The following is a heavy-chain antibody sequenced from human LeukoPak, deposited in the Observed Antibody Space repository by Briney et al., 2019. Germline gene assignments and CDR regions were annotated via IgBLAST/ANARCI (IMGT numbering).Heavy chain of an antibody. V-gene: IGHV3-53*01. CDR1: GFTVSSNY. D-gene: IGHD3-10*01. Sequence: GGSLRLSCAASGFTVSSNYMSWVRQAPGKGLEWVSVIYSGGSTYYADSVKGRFTISRDNSKNTLYLQMNSLRAEDTAVYYCARDKSYYYGSDPLTYYGMDVWGQGTTVTVSS. CDR2: IYSGGST. CDR3: ARDKSYYYGSDPLTYYGMDV. J-gene: IGHJ6*02.